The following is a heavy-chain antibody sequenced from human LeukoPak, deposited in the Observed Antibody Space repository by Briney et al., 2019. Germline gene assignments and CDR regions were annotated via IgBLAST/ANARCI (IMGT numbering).Heavy chain of an antibody. Sequence: PGGSLRLSCAASGFSFDDYTMHWVRQPPGKGLEWVSLINWDGGSAYYRDSVRGRFTISRDTSKNSLYLQMHSLRTDDTALYYCAKDLGKVIAAGTSGFDTWGRGTLVTVSS. CDR1: GFSFDDYT. CDR3: AKDLGKVIAAGTSGFDT. J-gene: IGHJ4*01. CDR2: INWDGGSA. V-gene: IGHV3-43*01. D-gene: IGHD6-13*01.